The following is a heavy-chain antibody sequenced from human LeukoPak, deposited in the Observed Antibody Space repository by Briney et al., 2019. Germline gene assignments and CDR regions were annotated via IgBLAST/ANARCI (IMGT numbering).Heavy chain of an antibody. V-gene: IGHV1-46*01. J-gene: IGHJ4*02. D-gene: IGHD6-13*01. CDR2: INPSGGST. CDR1: GYTFTSYY. Sequence: EASVKVSCKASGYTFTSYYMHGVRQAPGQGLEWMGIINPSGGSTSYAQKFQGRVTMTRDTSTSTVYMELSSLRSEDTAVYYCAREAGYLGYSTEPIDYWGQGTLVTVSS. CDR3: AREAGYLGYSTEPIDY.